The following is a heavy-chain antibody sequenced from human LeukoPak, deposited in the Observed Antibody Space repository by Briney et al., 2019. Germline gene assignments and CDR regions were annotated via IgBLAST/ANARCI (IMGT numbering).Heavy chain of an antibody. D-gene: IGHD6-19*01. V-gene: IGHV4-39*01. J-gene: IGHJ2*01. CDR3: ARQVYSSGWYSGYWYFDL. CDR1: GGSISSSSYY. CDR2: IYYSGST. Sequence: TSETLSLTCTVSGGSISSSSYYWGWIRQPPGTGLEWIGSIYYSGSTHYNPSLKSRVTISVDTSKNQFSLKLSSVTAADTAAYYCARQVYSSGWYSGYWYFDLWGRGTLVTVSS.